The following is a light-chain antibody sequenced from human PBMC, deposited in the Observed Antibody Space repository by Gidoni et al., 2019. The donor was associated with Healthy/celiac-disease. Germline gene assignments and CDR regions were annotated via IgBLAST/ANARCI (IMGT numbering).Light chain of an antibody. CDR1: QSVSSN. J-gene: IGKJ4*01. CDR3: QQYNNWLLLT. Sequence: EIVMTQSPATLSVSPGERATLSCRASQSVSSNLAWYQQKPGQAPRLLIYGASTRATGIPARFSGSASGTEFTLTISSLQSEDFAVYYCQQYNNWLLLTFGGGTKVEIK. CDR2: GAS. V-gene: IGKV3-15*01.